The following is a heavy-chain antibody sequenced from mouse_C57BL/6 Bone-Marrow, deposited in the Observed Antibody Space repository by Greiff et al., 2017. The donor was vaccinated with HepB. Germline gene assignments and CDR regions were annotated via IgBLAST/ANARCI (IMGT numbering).Heavy chain of an antibody. J-gene: IGHJ4*01. V-gene: IGHV1-72*01. CDR2: IDPNSGGT. D-gene: IGHD2-4*01. CDR1: GYTFTSYW. CDR3: ARPIPIYYDYGYYATDY. Sequence: QVQLQQPGAELVKPGASVKLSCKASGYTFTSYWMHWVKQRPGRGLEWIGRIDPNSGGTKYNEKFKSKATLTVDKPSSTAYMQLSSLTSEDSAVYYCARPIPIYYDYGYYATDYWGQGTSVTVSS.